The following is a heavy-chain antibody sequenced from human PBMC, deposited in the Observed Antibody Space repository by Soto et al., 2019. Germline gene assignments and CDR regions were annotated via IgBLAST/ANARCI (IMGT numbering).Heavy chain of an antibody. D-gene: IGHD3-10*01. CDR1: GYTFTNYG. CDR2: ISAYNGNT. J-gene: IGHJ5*02. Sequence: ASVKVSCKASGYTFTNYGISRVRQAPGQGLEWMGWISAYNGNTNHAQKLQGRVTMTTDTSTSTAYMELRSLRSDDTAVYYCARGVGSGSYYNQYNWFDPWGQGTLVTVSS. V-gene: IGHV1-18*01. CDR3: ARGVGSGSYYNQYNWFDP.